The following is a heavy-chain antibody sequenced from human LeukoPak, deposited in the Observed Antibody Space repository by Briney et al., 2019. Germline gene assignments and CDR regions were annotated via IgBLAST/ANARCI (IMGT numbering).Heavy chain of an antibody. CDR3: AKDWSTRSYYYYYMDV. V-gene: IGHV3-33*06. J-gene: IGHJ6*03. CDR2: IWYDGSNK. Sequence: GGSLRLSCAASGFTFSSYGMHWVRQAPGKGLEWVAVIWYDGSNKYYADSVKGRFTISRDNSKNTLYLQMNSLRAEDTAVYYCAKDWSTRSYYYYYMDVWGKGTTVTVSS. D-gene: IGHD2-2*01. CDR1: GFTFSSYG.